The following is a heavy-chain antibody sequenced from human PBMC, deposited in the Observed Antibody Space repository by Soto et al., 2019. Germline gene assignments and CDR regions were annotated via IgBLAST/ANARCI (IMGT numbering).Heavy chain of an antibody. CDR2: IYYSGST. J-gene: IGHJ6*04. D-gene: IGHD3-3*01. Sequence: SATLSLTCTVSGGSISSYYWSWIRQPPGKGLEWIGYIYYSGSTNYNPSLKSRVTISVDTSKNQFSLKLSSVTAADTAVYYCARVLPPEYYDLMDVWGKGTTVTVSS. V-gene: IGHV4-59*01. CDR3: ARVLPPEYYDLMDV. CDR1: GGSISSYY.